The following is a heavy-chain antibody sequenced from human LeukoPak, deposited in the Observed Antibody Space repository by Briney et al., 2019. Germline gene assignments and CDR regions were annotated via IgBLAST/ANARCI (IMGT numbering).Heavy chain of an antibody. Sequence: ASVKVSCKASGYTFTDYYMHWVRQAPGQGPEWMGWINSKSGGTNYAQKFQGRVTMTRDTSISTAYMELRSLRSDDTAVYYCARDLGDLGGPFDYWGQGTLVTVSS. CDR1: GYTFTDYY. V-gene: IGHV1-2*02. CDR2: INSKSGGT. J-gene: IGHJ4*02. D-gene: IGHD3-16*01. CDR3: ARDLGDLGGPFDY.